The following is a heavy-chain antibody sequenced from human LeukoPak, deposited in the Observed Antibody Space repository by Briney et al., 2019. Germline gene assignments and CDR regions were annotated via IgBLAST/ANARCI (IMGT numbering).Heavy chain of an antibody. CDR1: GGSISSYH. D-gene: IGHD5-18*01. CDR3: ASSVDTAMVGGY. CDR2: IYTSGSA. J-gene: IGHJ4*02. V-gene: IGHV4-4*07. Sequence: SETLSLTCTVSGGSISSYHWNWIRQPAGKGLEWIGHIYTSGSANYNPALKSRVSMSVDTSKNQFFLKLSSVTAADTAVYYCASSVDTAMVGGYWGQGTLVTVSS.